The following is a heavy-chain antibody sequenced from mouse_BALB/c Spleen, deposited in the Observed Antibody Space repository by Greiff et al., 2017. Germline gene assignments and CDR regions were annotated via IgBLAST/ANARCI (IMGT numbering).Heavy chain of an antibody. CDR1: GYAFTSYN. J-gene: IGHJ3*01. Sequence: EVQRVESGPELVKPGASVKVSCKASGYAFTSYNMYWVKQSHGKSLEWIGYIDPYNGGTSYNQKFKGKATLTVDKSSSTAYMHLNSLTSEDSAVYYCARRDYGNHGGVLDYWGQGTLVTVSA. CDR2: IDPYNGGT. D-gene: IGHD2-1*01. CDR3: ARRDYGNHGGVLDY. V-gene: IGHV1S135*01.